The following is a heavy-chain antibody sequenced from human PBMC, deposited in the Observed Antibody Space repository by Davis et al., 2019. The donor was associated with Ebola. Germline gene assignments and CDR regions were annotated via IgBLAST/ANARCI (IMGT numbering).Heavy chain of an antibody. J-gene: IGHJ4*02. CDR1: GFTFSTYS. CDR3: ARDLTYGGQLGPRDY. CDR2: ISYDGSNK. D-gene: IGHD4/OR15-4a*01. Sequence: GESLKISCAASGFTFSTYSMHWVRQAPGRGLEWVAVISYDGSNKHHADSVKGRFTISRDNSKNTLNLQMNSLRAEDTAVYYCARDLTYGGQLGPRDYWGQGTLVIVSS. V-gene: IGHV3-30-3*01.